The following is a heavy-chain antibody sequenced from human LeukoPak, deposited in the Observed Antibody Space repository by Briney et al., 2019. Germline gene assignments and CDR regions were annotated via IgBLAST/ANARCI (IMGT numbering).Heavy chain of an antibody. V-gene: IGHV1-69*13. J-gene: IGHJ4*02. CDR3: ARGWLAETTVVTPYNY. CDR1: GGTFSSTT. CDR2: ITPIFRTP. D-gene: IGHD2-21*02. Sequence: ASVTVSCKASGGTFSSTTINWVRQAPGQGLEWMGGITPIFRTPNYAQKFQGRVTITAVESMSTAYMELSSLRSEDTAVYYCARGWLAETTVVTPYNYWGQGTLVAASS.